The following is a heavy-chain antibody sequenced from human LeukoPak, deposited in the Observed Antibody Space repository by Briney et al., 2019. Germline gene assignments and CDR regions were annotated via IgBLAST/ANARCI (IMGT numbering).Heavy chain of an antibody. D-gene: IGHD2-8*01. J-gene: IGHJ4*02. CDR2: INHSGST. V-gene: IGHV4-34*01. CDR1: GGSFSGYY. CDR3: ATGLIHDY. Sequence: SETLSLTCAVYGGSFSGYYWSWIRQPPGKGLEWIGEINHSGSTNYNPSLKSRVTISVDTSKNQFSLKLSSVTAADTAVYYCATGLIHDYWGQGTLVTVSS.